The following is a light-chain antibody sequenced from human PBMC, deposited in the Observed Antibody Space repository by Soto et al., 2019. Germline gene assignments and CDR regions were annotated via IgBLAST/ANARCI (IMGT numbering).Light chain of an antibody. CDR2: GAS. CDR1: QSVSTD. J-gene: IGKJ5*01. CDR3: QQFHNWPPIT. Sequence: EVLVTQSPATLSVSPGEGVTLSCRASQSVSTDLAWYQQKPGQAPRLLIYGASIRAIGVPDRFSGSGSGTDFTLTISRLEPEDFAVYYCQQFHNWPPITFGQGTRLEIK. V-gene: IGKV3-15*01.